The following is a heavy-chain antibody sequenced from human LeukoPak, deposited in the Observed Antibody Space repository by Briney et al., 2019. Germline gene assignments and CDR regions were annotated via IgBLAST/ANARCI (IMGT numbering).Heavy chain of an antibody. J-gene: IGHJ4*02. V-gene: IGHV4-34*01. CDR3: ARGRGGGNPGYYFDY. CDR1: GGSFSGYY. D-gene: IGHD4-23*01. Sequence: SATLSLTCAVYGGSFSGYYWSWIRQPPGKGLEWIGEINHSGSTNYNPSLKSRVTISVDTSKNQFSLKLSSVTAADTAVYYCARGRGGGNPGYYFDYWGQGTLVTVSS. CDR2: INHSGST.